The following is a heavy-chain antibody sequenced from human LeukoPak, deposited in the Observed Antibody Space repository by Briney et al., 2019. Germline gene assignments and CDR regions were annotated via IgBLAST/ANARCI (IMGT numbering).Heavy chain of an antibody. V-gene: IGHV4-38-2*02. D-gene: IGHD6-6*01. CDR3: ARGSWQLAEEVY. CDR2: IYHIGST. J-gene: IGHJ4*02. Sequence: SETLSLTCTVSGYSISSGYYWGWIRQPPGKGLEWIGSIYHIGSTYYNPSLKSRVTISVDTSKNQFSLKLSSVTAADTAVYYCARGSWQLAEEVYWGQGTLVTVSS. CDR1: GYSISSGYY.